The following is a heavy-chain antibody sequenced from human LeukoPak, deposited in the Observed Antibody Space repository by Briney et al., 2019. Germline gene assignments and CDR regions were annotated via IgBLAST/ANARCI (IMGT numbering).Heavy chain of an antibody. CDR2: ISWNSGSI. D-gene: IGHD3-9*01. V-gene: IGHV3-9*01. CDR3: AKDIRDTFFFDC. J-gene: IGHJ4*02. CDR1: GFTFGGHG. Sequence: GGSLRLSCAASGFTFGGHGMHWVRRAPGKGLEWVSGISWNSGSIGYADSVKGRFTISRDNAKGSLYLQMNSLRAEDTALYYCAKDIRDTFFFDCWGQGALVTVSS.